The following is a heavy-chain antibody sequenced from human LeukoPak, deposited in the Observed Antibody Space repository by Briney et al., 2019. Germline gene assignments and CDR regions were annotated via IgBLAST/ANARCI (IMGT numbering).Heavy chain of an antibody. CDR2: ISSSSSYI. J-gene: IGHJ4*02. D-gene: IGHD6-13*01. CDR1: GFTVSSNY. Sequence: PGGSLRLSGAASGFTVSSNYMSWVRQAPGKGLEWVSSISSSSSYIYYADSVKGRFTISRDNAKNSLYLQMNSLRAEDTAVYYCAGAAAADHFDYWGQGTLVTVSS. V-gene: IGHV3-21*01. CDR3: AGAAAADHFDY.